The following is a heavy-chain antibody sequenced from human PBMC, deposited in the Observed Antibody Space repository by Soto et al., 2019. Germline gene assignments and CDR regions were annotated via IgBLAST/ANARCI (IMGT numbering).Heavy chain of an antibody. V-gene: IGHV3-21*01. CDR1: GFTFSSYS. Sequence: GGSLRLSCAASGFTFSSYSMNWVRQAPGKGLEWVSSISSSSSYIYYASSVKGRFTISRDNAKNSLYLQMNSLRAEDTAVYYCARDRTVVTPWYGMDVWGQGTTVTVSS. D-gene: IGHD2-21*02. CDR2: ISSSSSYI. J-gene: IGHJ6*02. CDR3: ARDRTVVTPWYGMDV.